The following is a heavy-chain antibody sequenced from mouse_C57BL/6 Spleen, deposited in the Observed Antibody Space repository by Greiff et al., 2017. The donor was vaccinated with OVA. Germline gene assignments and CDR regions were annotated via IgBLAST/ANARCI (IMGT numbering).Heavy chain of an antibody. J-gene: IGHJ4*01. CDR3: ARGIYDGNDVGSDAMDY. CDR1: GYTFTGYD. D-gene: IGHD2-2*01. V-gene: IGHV1-85*01. CDR2: IYPRDGST. Sequence: QVQLQQSGPELVKPGASVKLSCKASGYTFTGYDINWVKQRPGQGLEWIGWIYPRDGSTKYNEKFKGKATLTVDTSSSTAYMELHSLTSEDSAVYFCARGIYDGNDVGSDAMDYWGQGTSVTVSS.